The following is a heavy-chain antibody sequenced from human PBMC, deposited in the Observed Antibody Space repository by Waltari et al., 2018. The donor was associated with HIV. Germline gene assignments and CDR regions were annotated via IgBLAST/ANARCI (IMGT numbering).Heavy chain of an antibody. V-gene: IGHV3-30*02. J-gene: IGHJ4*02. Sequence: QVQLVESGGGVVQPGGSLRLSCAASGFTFSSYGMHWVRQAPGKGLEWVAFIRYDGSKKYYADSVKGRFTISRDNSKNTLYLQMNSLRAEDTAVYYCATGGSYYLGFFDYWGQGTLVTVSS. CDR3: ATGGSYYLGFFDY. CDR1: GFTFSSYG. D-gene: IGHD1-26*01. CDR2: IRYDGSKK.